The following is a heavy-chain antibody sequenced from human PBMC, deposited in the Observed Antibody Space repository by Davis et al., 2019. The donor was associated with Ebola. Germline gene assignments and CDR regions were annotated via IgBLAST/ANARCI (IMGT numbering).Heavy chain of an antibody. J-gene: IGHJ4*02. CDR2: ISISGEFI. Sequence: GGSLRLSCAASGFIVSTYEMNWVRQAPGKGLEWIAYISISGEFIYYADSVKGRFTISKDNAKNLVFLQMNSLRAEDTAVYYCARVRSFDLWGQGTLVNVS. CDR1: GFIVSTYE. D-gene: IGHD3-3*01. V-gene: IGHV3-48*03. CDR3: ARVRSFDL.